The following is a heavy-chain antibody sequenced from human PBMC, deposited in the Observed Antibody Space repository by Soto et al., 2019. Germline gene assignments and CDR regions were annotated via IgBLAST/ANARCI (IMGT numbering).Heavy chain of an antibody. CDR1: GYIFTSYY. V-gene: IGHV1-46*01. Sequence: QVQLVQSGAEVKKPGASVKVSCKASGYIFTSYYIHWVRQAPGQGLEWMGLINPSGARTSYAQKFQGRVTLVRDTSSSTVGFELSSLRSDDTAVYYCARGHMNTWYAVDFWGQGTLVTVSS. D-gene: IGHD6-13*01. CDR2: INPSGART. J-gene: IGHJ4*02. CDR3: ARGHMNTWYAVDF.